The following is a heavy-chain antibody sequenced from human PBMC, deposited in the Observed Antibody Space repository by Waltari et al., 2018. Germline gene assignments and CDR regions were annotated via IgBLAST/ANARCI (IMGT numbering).Heavy chain of an antibody. D-gene: IGHD6-13*01. CDR2: LNPNSGGT. CDR1: GYTFTGYY. Sequence: QVQLVQSGAEVKKPGASVKVSCKASGYTFTGYYMHWVRQAPGQGLEWRGWLNPNSGGTNDAQKFQGRVTMTRDTSISTAYMELSRLRSADTAVYYCARYWLSSPGEDWFDPWGQGTLVTVSS. CDR3: ARYWLSSPGEDWFDP. J-gene: IGHJ5*02. V-gene: IGHV1-2*02.